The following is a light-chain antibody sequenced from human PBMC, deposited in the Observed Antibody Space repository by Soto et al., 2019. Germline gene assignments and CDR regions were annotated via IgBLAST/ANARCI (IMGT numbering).Light chain of an antibody. CDR1: QSVLYSSNNKNY. CDR2: WAS. Sequence: DFVMTQSPDSLAVSLGERATINCKSSQSVLYSSNNKNYLAWYQQKPGQPPKLLIYWASTRESGVPDRFSGGGSGTDFTLTISSLQAEDVAVYYCQQYYSTPLTFGGGTKVEIK. CDR3: QQYYSTPLT. V-gene: IGKV4-1*01. J-gene: IGKJ4*01.